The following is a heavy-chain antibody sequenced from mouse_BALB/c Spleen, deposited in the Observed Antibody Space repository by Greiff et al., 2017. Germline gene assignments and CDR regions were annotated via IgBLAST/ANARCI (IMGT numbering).Heavy chain of an antibody. V-gene: IGHV1-5*01. CDR2: IYPGNSDT. Sequence: EVQLQQSGTVLARPGASVKMSCKASGYTFTSYWMHWVKQRPGQGLEWIGAIYPGNSDTSYNQKFKGKAKLTAVTSTSTAYMELSSLTNEDSAVYYCTREAYYRYGFDYWGQGTTLTVSS. D-gene: IGHD2-14*01. CDR1: GYTFTSYW. J-gene: IGHJ2*01. CDR3: TREAYYRYGFDY.